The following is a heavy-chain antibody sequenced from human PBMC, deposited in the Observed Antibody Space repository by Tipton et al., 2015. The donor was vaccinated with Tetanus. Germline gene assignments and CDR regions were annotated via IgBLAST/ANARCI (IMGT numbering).Heavy chain of an antibody. V-gene: IGHV4-59*01. J-gene: IGHJ5*02. CDR3: ARDHRLSASYAGWFVR. Sequence: GLVKPSETLSLTCSVSGGSINPYYWSWIRQPPGKGLEWIGNIYSSGSTYYNPSLKSRVTISVDTSRNQFSLRLKSVTPADTAMYYCARDHRLSASYAGWFVRWGQGALVTVSS. CDR1: GGSINPYY. D-gene: IGHD2-8*01. CDR2: IYSSGST.